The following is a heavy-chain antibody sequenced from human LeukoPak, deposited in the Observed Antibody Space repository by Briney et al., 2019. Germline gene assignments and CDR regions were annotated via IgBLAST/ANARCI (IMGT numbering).Heavy chain of an antibody. Sequence: GGSLRLSCAASGFTFSSYAMHWVRQAPGKGLEWVAVISYDGSNKYYADSVKGRFTISRDNSKNTLYLQMNSLRAEDTAVYYCARDISSSPTYYFDYWGQGTLVTVSS. CDR2: ISYDGSNK. CDR3: ARDISSSPTYYFDY. D-gene: IGHD6-13*01. J-gene: IGHJ4*02. CDR1: GFTFSSYA. V-gene: IGHV3-30*04.